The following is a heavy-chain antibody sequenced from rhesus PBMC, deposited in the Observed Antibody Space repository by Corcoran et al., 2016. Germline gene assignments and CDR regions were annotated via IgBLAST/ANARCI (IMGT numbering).Heavy chain of an antibody. CDR1: GASISSNY. V-gene: IGHV4S11*01. CDR2: SYGSGSST. D-gene: IGHD3-34*01. Sequence: QVQLQESGPGLVKPLETLSLTCAVSGASISSNYWTWIRQPPGKGLEWIGFSYGSGSSTRYNPSLKSRVTLAVDTSKSQFSLKLTFVTAADTAVYYCARGGNYFDYWGQGVLVTVSS. J-gene: IGHJ4*01. CDR3: ARGGNYFDY.